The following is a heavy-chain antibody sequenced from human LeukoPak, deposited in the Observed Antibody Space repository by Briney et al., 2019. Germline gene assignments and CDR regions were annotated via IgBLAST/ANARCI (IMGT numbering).Heavy chain of an antibody. CDR3: ARAYCSSTSCRLDY. CDR1: GGSISSYY. CDR2: IYTSGST. J-gene: IGHJ4*02. V-gene: IGHV4-4*07. Sequence: SETLSLTCTVSGGSISSYYWSWIRQPAGKGLEWIGRIYTSGSTNYNPSLKSRVTMSVDTSKNQFSLKLSSVIAADTAVYYCARAYCSSTSCRLDYWGQGTLVTVSS. D-gene: IGHD2-2*01.